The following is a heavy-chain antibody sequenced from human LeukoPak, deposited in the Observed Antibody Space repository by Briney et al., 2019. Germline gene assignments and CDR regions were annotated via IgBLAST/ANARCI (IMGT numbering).Heavy chain of an antibody. V-gene: IGHV4-59*08. CDR3: ARHLDYYGSGSYEY. J-gene: IGHJ4*02. Sequence: SETLSLTCAVSGGSISTYHWSWIRQPPGKGLEWIGYISYSGSTNYNPSLKGRVTISVDTSKSQFSLKLSSVTAADTAVYYCARHLDYYGSGSYEYWGQGTLVTVPS. D-gene: IGHD3-10*01. CDR2: ISYSGST. CDR1: GGSISTYH.